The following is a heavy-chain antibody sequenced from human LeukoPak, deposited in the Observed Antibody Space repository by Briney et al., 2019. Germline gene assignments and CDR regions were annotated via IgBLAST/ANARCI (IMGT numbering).Heavy chain of an antibody. CDR3: ARDLRITIFGVVIPLDY. J-gene: IGHJ4*02. Sequence: GASVKVSCKASGYTFTSYGISWVRQAPGQGLEWMGWISAYNGNTNYAQKLQGRVTMTTDTSTSTAYMELRSLRSDDTAVYYCARDLRITIFGVVIPLDYWGQGTLDTVSS. D-gene: IGHD3-3*01. CDR2: ISAYNGNT. CDR1: GYTFTSYG. V-gene: IGHV1-18*01.